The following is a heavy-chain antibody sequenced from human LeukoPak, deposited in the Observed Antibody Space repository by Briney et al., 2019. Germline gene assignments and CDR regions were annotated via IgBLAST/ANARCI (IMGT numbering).Heavy chain of an antibody. J-gene: IGHJ4*02. D-gene: IGHD3-3*01. CDR1: GFTFGDYA. V-gene: IGHV3-49*04. Sequence: GGSLRLSCTASGFTFGDYAMGWVRQAPGKGLEWVGFIRSKAYGGTTEYAASVKDRFTISRDDSKGIAYLQMNSLKTEDTAVYYCTRNYDFWSGYSYYFDYWGQGTLVTVSS. CDR2: IRSKAYGGTT. CDR3: TRNYDFWSGYSYYFDY.